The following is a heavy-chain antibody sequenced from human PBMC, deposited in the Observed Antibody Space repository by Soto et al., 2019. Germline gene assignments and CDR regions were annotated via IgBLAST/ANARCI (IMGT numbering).Heavy chain of an antibody. CDR2: IYYSGST. J-gene: IGHJ6*02. D-gene: IGHD2-21*01. Sequence: QVQLQESAPGLVKPSQTLSLTCTVSGGAISSGGYYWSWIRQHPGKGLEWIGYIYYSGSTYYTPSLKSRVTISVDTSKNHFSVMLLSVTAADTAVYYCARDTLPSLVNYYYGMDVWCQGTTVTVS. CDR1: GGAISSGGYY. V-gene: IGHV4-31*03. CDR3: ARDTLPSLVNYYYGMDV.